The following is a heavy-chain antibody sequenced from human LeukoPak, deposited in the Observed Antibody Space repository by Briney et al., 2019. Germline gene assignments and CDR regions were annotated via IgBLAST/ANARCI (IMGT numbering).Heavy chain of an antibody. D-gene: IGHD6-19*01. V-gene: IGHV1-18*01. CDR3: AREAPYSSGWYGDAFDI. J-gene: IGHJ3*02. CDR1: GYTFTSYG. Sequence: GASVKVSSKASGYTFTSYGISWVRQAPGQGLEWMGWISAYNGNTNYAQKLQGRVTMTTDTSTSTAYMELRSLRSDDTAVYYCAREAPYSSGWYGDAFDIWGQGTMVTVSS. CDR2: ISAYNGNT.